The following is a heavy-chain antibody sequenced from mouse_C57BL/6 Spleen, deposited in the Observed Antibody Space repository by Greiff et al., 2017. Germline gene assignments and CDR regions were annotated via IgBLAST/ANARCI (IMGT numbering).Heavy chain of an antibody. Sequence: QVQLKESGAELVRPGASVTLSCKASGYTFTDYEMHWVKQTPVHGLEWIGAIDPETGGTAYNQKFKGKAILTADKSSSTAYMELRSLTSEDSAVYYCTRDAAWFAYWGQGTLVTVSA. CDR2: IDPETGGT. CDR3: TRDAAWFAY. CDR1: GYTFTDYE. J-gene: IGHJ3*01. V-gene: IGHV1-15*01.